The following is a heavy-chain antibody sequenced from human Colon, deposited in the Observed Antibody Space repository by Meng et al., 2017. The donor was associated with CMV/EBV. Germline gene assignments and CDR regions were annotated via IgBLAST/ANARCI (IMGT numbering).Heavy chain of an antibody. CDR2: IIPILGIA. CDR3: GYSGYDQPGSYYYGMDV. V-gene: IGHV1-69*10. Sequence: SVKVSCKASGGTFSSYAISWVRQAPGQGLEWMGGIIPILGIANYAQKFQGRVTITADKSTSTAYMELSSLRSEDTAVYYCGYSGYDQPGSYYYGMDVWGQGTTVTVSS. D-gene: IGHD5-12*01. J-gene: IGHJ6*02. CDR1: GGTFSSYA.